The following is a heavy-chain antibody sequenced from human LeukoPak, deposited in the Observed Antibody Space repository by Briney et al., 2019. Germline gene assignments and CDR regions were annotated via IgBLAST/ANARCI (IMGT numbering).Heavy chain of an antibody. D-gene: IGHD3-22*01. CDR3: ARESSGYFY. Sequence: GGSLRLSCAASGFTFSTYSMNWVRQAPGKGLEWVSSISSGSSFIYCADSVKGRFTISRDNAMNSLFLQMNSLRAEDTAVYYCARESSGYFYWGQGTLVTVSS. CDR1: GFTFSTYS. CDR2: ISSGSSFI. J-gene: IGHJ4*02. V-gene: IGHV3-21*01.